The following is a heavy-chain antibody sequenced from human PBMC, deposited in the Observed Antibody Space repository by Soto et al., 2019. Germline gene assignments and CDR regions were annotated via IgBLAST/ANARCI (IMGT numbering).Heavy chain of an antibody. CDR2: ISFDGSNK. CDR3: AKDRRPNYCYGMDV. D-gene: IGHD6-25*01. Sequence: QVQLVESGGGVVQPGRSLRLSCAASGFTFSNYGMHWVRQAPGTGLEWVAVISFDGSNKYYADSVKGRFTISRDNSKNTLYLQMNSLRAEDTAVYYCAKDRRPNYCYGMDVWGQGTTVTVSS. J-gene: IGHJ6*02. CDR1: GFTFSNYG. V-gene: IGHV3-30*18.